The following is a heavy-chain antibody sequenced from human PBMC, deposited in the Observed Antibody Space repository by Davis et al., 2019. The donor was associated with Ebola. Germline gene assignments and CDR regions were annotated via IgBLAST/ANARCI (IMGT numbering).Heavy chain of an antibody. D-gene: IGHD3-22*01. V-gene: IGHV3-21*01. CDR2: ISSSSSYI. CDR3: ARGHYDSSGYSKRPFDY. J-gene: IGHJ4*02. CDR1: GFTFSSYS. Sequence: PGGSLRLSCAASGFTFSSYSMNWVRQAPGKGLEWVSSISSSSSYIYYADSVKGRFTISRDNAKNSLYLQMNSLRAEDTAVYYCARGHYDSSGYSKRPFDYWGQGTLVTVSS.